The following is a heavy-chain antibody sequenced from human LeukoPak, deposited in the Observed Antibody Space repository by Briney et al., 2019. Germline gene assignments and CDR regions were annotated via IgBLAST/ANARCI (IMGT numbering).Heavy chain of an antibody. V-gene: IGHV4-59*01. CDR3: VGVSGSYSSGDY. D-gene: IGHD3-10*01. CDR1: AGSISSYY. Sequence: SETLSLTCSVSAGSISSYYWSWIRQPPGKGLEWIGYIHYTGSSNYNPSLKSRVTISLDMSKNQFSLKLSSVTAADTAVYYCVGVSGSYSSGDYWGQGTPVTVSS. J-gene: IGHJ4*02. CDR2: IHYTGSS.